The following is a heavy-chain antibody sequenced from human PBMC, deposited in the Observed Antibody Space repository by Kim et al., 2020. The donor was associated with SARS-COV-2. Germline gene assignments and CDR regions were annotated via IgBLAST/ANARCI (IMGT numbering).Heavy chain of an antibody. CDR3: ARVVAAAGGAYYYYGMDV. J-gene: IGHJ6*02. V-gene: IGHV1-3*01. CDR2: INAGNGNT. Sequence: ASVKVSCKASGYTFTSYAMHWVRQAPGQRLEWMGWINAGNGNTKYSQKFQGRVTITRDTSASTAYMELSSLRSEDTAVYYCARVVAAAGGAYYYYGMDVWGQGTTVTVSS. D-gene: IGHD6-13*01. CDR1: GYTFTSYA.